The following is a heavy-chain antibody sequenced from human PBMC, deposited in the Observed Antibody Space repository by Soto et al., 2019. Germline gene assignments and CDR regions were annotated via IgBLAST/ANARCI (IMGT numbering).Heavy chain of an antibody. CDR1: GGTFSSYA. J-gene: IGHJ6*02. Sequence: GASVKVSCKASGGTFSSYAISWVRQAPGQGLEWMGGIIPIFGTANYAQKFQGRVTITADKSTSTAYMELSSLRSEDTAVYYCARVYSPTVTTRGGYYYGMGVWGQGTTVTVSS. CDR2: IIPIFGTA. CDR3: ARVYSPTVTTRGGYYYGMGV. D-gene: IGHD4-4*01. V-gene: IGHV1-69*06.